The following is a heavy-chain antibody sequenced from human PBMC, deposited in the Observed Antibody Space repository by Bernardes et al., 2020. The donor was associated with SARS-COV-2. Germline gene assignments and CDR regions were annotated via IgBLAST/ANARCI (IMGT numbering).Heavy chain of an antibody. D-gene: IGHD1-26*01. V-gene: IGHV3-11*01. Sequence: VEALFLSCAASGFTFSGSYMSWVRQAPGPGLPWISYIGRSGGDIQYADSVKGRFTISRDNAKNLLYLQMDSLSAEDTAMYYCARTARVGDLWGRGTLVTVSS. CDR3: ARTARVGDL. CDR1: GFTFSGSY. J-gene: IGHJ2*01. CDR2: IGRSGGDI.